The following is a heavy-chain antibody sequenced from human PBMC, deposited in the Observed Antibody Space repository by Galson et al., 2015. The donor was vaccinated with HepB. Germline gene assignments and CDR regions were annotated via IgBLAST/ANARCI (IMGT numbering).Heavy chain of an antibody. Sequence: SVKVSCKASGGTFNSFAVSWVRQAPGQGLEWMGGIIRMFGAPHYAQKFKGRATINADKSTTTAHLELNSLTSEDTAIYYCALIPGMAVSGGLSYYHYAMDVWGQGTPVTVSS. CDR3: ALIPGMAVSGGLSYYHYAMDV. D-gene: IGHD2-8*02. J-gene: IGHJ6*02. CDR2: IIRMFGAP. V-gene: IGHV1-69*06. CDR1: GGTFNSFA.